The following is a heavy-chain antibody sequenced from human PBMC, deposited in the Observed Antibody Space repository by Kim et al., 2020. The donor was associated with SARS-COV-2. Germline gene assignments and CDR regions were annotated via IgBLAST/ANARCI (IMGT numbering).Heavy chain of an antibody. J-gene: IGHJ6*02. CDR1: EFTFSNAW. V-gene: IGHV3-15*01. CDR3: TTPEGLRGGWYYYGMDV. CDR2: IKSKTDGGTT. Sequence: GGSLRLSCTASEFTFSNAWMSWVRQAPGKGLEWVGRIKSKTDGGTTDYAAPVKGRFTISRDDSKNTLYLQMNSLKTEDTGVYYCTTPEGLRGGWYYYGMDVWGQGTTVTVSS. D-gene: IGHD3-10*01.